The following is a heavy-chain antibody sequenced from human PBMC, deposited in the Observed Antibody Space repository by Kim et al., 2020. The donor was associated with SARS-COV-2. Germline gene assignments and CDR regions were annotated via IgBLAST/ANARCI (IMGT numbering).Heavy chain of an antibody. D-gene: IGHD2-2*01. Sequence: PSLTSRGTISVDTSKNQFSLKLSAVTAADTAVYYCARGRLVVVPAAPMDVWGKGTTVTVSS. J-gene: IGHJ6*03. V-gene: IGHV4-59*09. CDR3: ARGRLVVVPAAPMDV.